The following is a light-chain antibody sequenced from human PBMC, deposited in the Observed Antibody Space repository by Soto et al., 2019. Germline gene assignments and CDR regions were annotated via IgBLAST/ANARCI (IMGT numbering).Light chain of an antibody. CDR3: SSYAGSNNLV. CDR1: SRDVGGCNY. Sequence: QSALTQPPSASGSPGQSVTISCTGTSRDVGGCNYVSWYQQHPGKAPKLLISEVSKRPSGVPDRFSGSKSGNTASLSVSGLQADDEADYYCSSYAGSNNLVFGGGTKLTVL. V-gene: IGLV2-8*01. J-gene: IGLJ3*02. CDR2: EVS.